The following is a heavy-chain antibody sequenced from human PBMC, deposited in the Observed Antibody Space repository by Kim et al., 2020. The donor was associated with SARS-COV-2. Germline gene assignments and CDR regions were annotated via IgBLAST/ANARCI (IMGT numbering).Heavy chain of an antibody. Sequence: PSLKRRVTISVDTSKNQFSLKLSSVTAADTAVYYCAREQYYGSGSLNWFDPWGQGTLVTVSS. V-gene: IGHV4-59*01. CDR3: AREQYYGSGSLNWFDP. J-gene: IGHJ5*02. D-gene: IGHD3-10*01.